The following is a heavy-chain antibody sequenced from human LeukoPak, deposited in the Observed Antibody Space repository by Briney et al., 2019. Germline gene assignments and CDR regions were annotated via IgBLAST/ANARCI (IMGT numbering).Heavy chain of an antibody. CDR3: ARDRTSVIAPNWFDP. J-gene: IGHJ5*02. CDR1: GFTFSSYG. D-gene: IGHD4-23*01. Sequence: GGSLRLSCAASGFTFSSYGMNWVRQAPGKGLEWVSSISGNSNYISYADSVKGRFSISRDNVEDSVYLQMNSLRPEDTAVYYCARDRTSVIAPNWFDPWGQGSLVTVSS. CDR2: ISGNSNYI. V-gene: IGHV3-21*01.